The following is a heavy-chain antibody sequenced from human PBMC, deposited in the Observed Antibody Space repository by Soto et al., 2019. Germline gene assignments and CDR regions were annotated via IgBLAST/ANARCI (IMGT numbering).Heavy chain of an antibody. V-gene: IGHV3-23*01. Sequence: EVQLMESGGGLVQPGGSLRLSCAASGFTFKYYAMSWVRQAPGKGLEWVSGLVGSGDDINYAASVRGRFTVSRDNSNNILFLQMNSLRAEDTAVYYCAKDAIVNNGVYEAFGLWGQGTKVTVCS. CDR3: AKDAIVNNGVYEAFGL. D-gene: IGHD2-8*01. CDR2: LVGSGDDI. J-gene: IGHJ3*01. CDR1: GFTFKYYA.